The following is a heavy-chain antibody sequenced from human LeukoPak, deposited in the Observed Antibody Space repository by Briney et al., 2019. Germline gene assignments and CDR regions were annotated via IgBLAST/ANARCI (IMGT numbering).Heavy chain of an antibody. CDR2: IYYSGST. Sequence: SETLSLTCTASGGSISSYYWSWIRQPPGKGLEWIGYIYYSGSTNYNPSLKSRVTISVDTSKNQFSLKLSSVTAADTAVYYCAREQWLVGFDYWGQGTLVTVSS. V-gene: IGHV4-59*01. J-gene: IGHJ4*02. CDR1: GGSISSYY. D-gene: IGHD6-19*01. CDR3: AREQWLVGFDY.